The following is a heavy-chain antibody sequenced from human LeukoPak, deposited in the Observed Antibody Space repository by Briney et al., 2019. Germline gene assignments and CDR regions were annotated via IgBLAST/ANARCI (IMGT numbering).Heavy chain of an antibody. V-gene: IGHV1-2*04. CDR3: ARDFLGRTNGGSNYFGMDV. D-gene: IGHD2-8*01. CDR2: IDLHTGGA. Sequence: ASVKVSCKSSGYTFTGYFLHWVRQAPGQGLEWMGCIDLHTGGAHYAQKFQDWVSLTPDTSIDTAFMELSSLRSDATAIYYCARDFLGRTNGGSNYFGMDVWGQGTPVTVSS. J-gene: IGHJ6*02. CDR1: GYTFTGYF.